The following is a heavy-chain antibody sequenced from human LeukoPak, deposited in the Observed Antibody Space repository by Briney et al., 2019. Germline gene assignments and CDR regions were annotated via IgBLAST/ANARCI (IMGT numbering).Heavy chain of an antibody. V-gene: IGHV1-69*01. CDR3: ARGGYSYGYYYYGVDV. D-gene: IGHD5-18*01. J-gene: IGHJ6*04. CDR2: IIPIFGTA. CDR1: GGTFSSYA. Sequence: SVKVSCKASGGTFSSYAISWVRQAPGQGLEWMGGIIPIFGTANYAQKFQGRVTITADESTSTAYMELSSLRSEDTAVYYCARGGYSYGYYYYGVDVWGKGTTVTVSS.